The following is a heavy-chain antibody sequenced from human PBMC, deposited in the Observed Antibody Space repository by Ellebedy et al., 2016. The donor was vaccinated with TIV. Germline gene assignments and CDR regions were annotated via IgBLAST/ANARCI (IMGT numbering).Heavy chain of an antibody. D-gene: IGHD4-17*01. CDR1: GFTLNNYW. CDR2: INEDGTKK. V-gene: IGHV3-7*01. Sequence: GESLKISCPASGFTLNNYWMTWVRQAPGKGLEWVANINEDGTKKHYVDSVRGRFTISRDYAGNSLYLQMSSLGGEDTAVYYCARAIYGASYLWGRGTLVTVSS. J-gene: IGHJ2*01. CDR3: ARAIYGASYL.